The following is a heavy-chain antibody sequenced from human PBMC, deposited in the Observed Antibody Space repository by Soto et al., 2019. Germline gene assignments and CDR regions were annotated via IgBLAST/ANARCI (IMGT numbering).Heavy chain of an antibody. J-gene: IGHJ6*02. CDR2: IYYRGNA. Sequence: QVQLQESGPGLVKPSQTLSLTCSVSGGSVSSGDYYWGWIRQPPGKGLEWIGYIYYRGNAYYNPSLKSRVTISVDTSKNQFSLRLSSVTAADTAVYYCARDGAAKYPHYFYGMDVWGQGTTVTVSS. CDR1: GGSVSSGDYY. V-gene: IGHV4-30-4*01. D-gene: IGHD2-15*01. CDR3: ARDGAAKYPHYFYGMDV.